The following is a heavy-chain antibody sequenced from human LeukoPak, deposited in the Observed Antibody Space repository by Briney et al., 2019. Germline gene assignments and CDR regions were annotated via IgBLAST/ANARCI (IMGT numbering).Heavy chain of an antibody. J-gene: IGHJ5*02. CDR3: ARLGRDSGYDYWFDP. D-gene: IGHD5-12*01. Sequence: ASVKVSCTASGYTFTSYGISWVRQAPGQGLEWMGWISAYNGNTNYAQKLQGRVTMTTDTSTSTAYMELRSLRSDDTAVYYCARLGRDSGYDYWFDPWGQGTLVTVSS. CDR2: ISAYNGNT. CDR1: GYTFTSYG. V-gene: IGHV1-18*01.